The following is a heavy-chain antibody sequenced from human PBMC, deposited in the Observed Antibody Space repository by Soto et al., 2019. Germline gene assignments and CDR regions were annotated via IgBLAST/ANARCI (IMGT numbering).Heavy chain of an antibody. V-gene: IGHV3-23*01. CDR3: ARYGMDV. CDR1: GITFIKYA. CDR2: ISSSGGST. Sequence: PGGSLRLSCAASGITFIKYAMTWVRQAPGKGLEWVSAISSSGGSTYYADSVKGRFTVSRDNPRNTVYLQMNSLRAEDTAVYYCARYGMDVWGQGTTVTVSS. J-gene: IGHJ6*02.